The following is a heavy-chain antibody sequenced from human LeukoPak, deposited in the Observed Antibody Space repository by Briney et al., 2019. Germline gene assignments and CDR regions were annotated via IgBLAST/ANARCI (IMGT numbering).Heavy chain of an antibody. Sequence: PGGSLRLSCAASGFSFSTYSMSWVRQAPGKGLEWVSSTRGSGADKYYADSVKGRFSISRDNSQDTLSLQTNSLRAEDTAVYYCAKILWDGRGTFDWGRGTLVTVSS. J-gene: IGHJ4*02. D-gene: IGHD1/OR15-1a*01. CDR3: AKILWDGRGTFD. CDR1: GFSFSTYS. CDR2: TRGSGADK. V-gene: IGHV3-23*01.